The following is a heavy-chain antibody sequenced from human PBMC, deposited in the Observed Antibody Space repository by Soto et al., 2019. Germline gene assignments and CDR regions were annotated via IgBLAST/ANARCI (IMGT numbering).Heavy chain of an antibody. CDR2: ISYDGSNK. CDR3: ARDLPPFCSNGICYADY. J-gene: IGHJ4*02. V-gene: IGHV3-30*03. D-gene: IGHD2-8*01. Sequence: PGGSLRLSCAASGFTFSSYGMHWVRQAPGKGLEWVAVISYDGSNKYYADSVKGRFTISRDNSKNTLYLQMNSLRAEDTAVYYCARDLPPFCSNGICYADYWGQGTLVTVS. CDR1: GFTFSSYG.